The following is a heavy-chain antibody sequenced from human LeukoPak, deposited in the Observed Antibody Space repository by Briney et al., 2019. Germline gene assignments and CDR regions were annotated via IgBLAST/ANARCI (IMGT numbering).Heavy chain of an antibody. V-gene: IGHV3-7*03. D-gene: IGHD6-19*01. CDR1: GFTFSSHW. CDR3: ARDSRWLLDY. Sequence: PWGSLRLSCAASGFTFSSHWMTWVRQPPEKGLEWVANIKEDGGVEYYVDSVKGRFTISRDNTKNALYLQMNNLRADDTAVYFCARDSRWLLDYWGQGTLITVSS. J-gene: IGHJ4*02. CDR2: IKEDGGVE.